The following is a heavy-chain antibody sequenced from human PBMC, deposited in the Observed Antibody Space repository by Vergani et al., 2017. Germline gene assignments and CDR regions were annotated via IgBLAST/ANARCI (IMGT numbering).Heavy chain of an antibody. D-gene: IGHD4-23*01. CDR2: IYYRGST. J-gene: IGHJ6*02. CDR3: ARVGSTTTLVTPCVNYYYYGMYV. V-gene: IGHV4-61*01. Sequence: QVQLQESGPGLVKPSETLSLTCTVSGGSVSSGSYYWSWIRQPPGKGLEWIGYIYYRGSTNYNPSLKSRVTISVDTSKNQFSLKLSSVTAADTAVYYCARVGSTTTLVTPCVNYYYYGMYVWGQGTTVTVSS. CDR1: GGSVSSGSYY.